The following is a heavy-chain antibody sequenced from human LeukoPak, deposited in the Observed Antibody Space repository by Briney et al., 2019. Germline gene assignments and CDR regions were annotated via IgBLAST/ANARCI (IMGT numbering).Heavy chain of an antibody. CDR1: GGSISSYY. V-gene: IGHV4-59*01. D-gene: IGHD3-10*01. CDR2: IYYSGST. CDR3: AKDYEPLMGVHRWGDWFDP. Sequence: SETLSLTCTVSGGSISSYYWSWIRQPPGKGLEWIGYIYYSGSTNYNPSLKSRVTISVDTSKNQFSLKLSSVTAADTAVYYCAKDYEPLMGVHRWGDWFDPWGQGTLVTVSS. J-gene: IGHJ5*02.